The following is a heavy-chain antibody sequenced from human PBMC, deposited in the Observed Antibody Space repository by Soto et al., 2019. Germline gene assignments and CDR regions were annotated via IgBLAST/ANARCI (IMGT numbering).Heavy chain of an antibody. Sequence: PGGSLRLSCSASGFTFGSYAMHWVRQAPGKGLDYVSAISSNGGSTYYADSVKGRFTISRDNSKNTLYLQMSSLRAEDTAVYYCVKGGRITIFGVANAHGMAVRGQGTTVTGSS. D-gene: IGHD3-3*01. CDR1: GFTFGSYA. V-gene: IGHV3-64D*06. CDR2: ISSNGGST. J-gene: IGHJ6*02. CDR3: VKGGRITIFGVANAHGMAV.